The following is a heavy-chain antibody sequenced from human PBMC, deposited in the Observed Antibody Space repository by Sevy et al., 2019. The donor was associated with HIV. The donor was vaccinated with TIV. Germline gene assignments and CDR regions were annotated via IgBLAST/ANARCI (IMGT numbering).Heavy chain of an antibody. Sequence: GGSLRLSCAASGFSVNSNYMTWVRQAPGKGLEGVSVIYSDETTYHADSAKDRFTISRDNSKNMLYLQMSSLRAEDTAIYYCARGKSGYGYALNYWGQGTLVTVSS. V-gene: IGHV3-66*01. CDR1: GFSVNSNY. D-gene: IGHD5-18*01. CDR3: ARGKSGYGYALNY. CDR2: IYSDETT. J-gene: IGHJ4*02.